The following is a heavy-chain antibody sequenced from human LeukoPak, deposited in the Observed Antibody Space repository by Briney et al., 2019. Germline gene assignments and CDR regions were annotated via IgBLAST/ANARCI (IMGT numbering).Heavy chain of an antibody. CDR1: GGSISSYY. J-gene: IGHJ5*02. Sequence: PSETLSLTCTVSGGSISSYYWSWIRQPPGKGLEWIGNIYYSGSTNYNPSLKSRVTISVDTSKNQFSLKLSSVTAADTAVYYCARDLPYHRLPGGIGWFDPWGQGTLVTVSS. CDR2: IYYSGST. D-gene: IGHD1-26*01. V-gene: IGHV4-59*01. CDR3: ARDLPYHRLPGGIGWFDP.